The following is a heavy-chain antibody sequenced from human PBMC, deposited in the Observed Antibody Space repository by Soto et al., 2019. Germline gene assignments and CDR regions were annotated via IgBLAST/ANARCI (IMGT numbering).Heavy chain of an antibody. Sequence: PGGSLRLSCGVSGFTVTSNGVSWVRQAPGKGLEWVSAISPNGQGIWYADSVKGRFTISRDISRNTVFLQMDSLRAEDTAVYYCAKARKYHSDYFHYWGQGTLVTVSS. CDR3: AKARKYHSDYFHY. CDR1: GFTVTSNG. J-gene: IGHJ4*02. CDR2: ISPNGQGI. D-gene: IGHD4-4*01. V-gene: IGHV3-23*01.